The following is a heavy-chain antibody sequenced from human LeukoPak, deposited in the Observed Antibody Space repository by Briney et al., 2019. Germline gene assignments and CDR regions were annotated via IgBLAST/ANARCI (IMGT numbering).Heavy chain of an antibody. CDR3: ARGGRIVGASPPVY. V-gene: IGHV4-4*07. D-gene: IGHD1-26*01. Sequence: PSETLSLTCTVSGGSISSYYWSWTRQPAGKGLEWIGRIYTSGSTNYNPSLKSRVTMSVDTSKNQFSLKLSSVTAADTAVYYCARGGRIVGASPPVYWGQGTLVTVSS. CDR1: GGSISSYY. CDR2: IYTSGST. J-gene: IGHJ4*02.